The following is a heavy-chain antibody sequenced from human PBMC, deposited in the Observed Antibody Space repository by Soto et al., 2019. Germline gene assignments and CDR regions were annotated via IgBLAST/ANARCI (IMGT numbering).Heavy chain of an antibody. J-gene: IGHJ4*02. D-gene: IGHD1-26*01. Sequence: QVQLVQSGAEVRKPGASVNVSCKASGYTFNRHYIQWVRQAPGQGLEWMGMIEHSGSDTNYAKKFHDRVTLTSDTSTSTGYMELSSLRSEDTAVYYCAKRRGVGLTRSSFDYWGPGALVIVSS. CDR3: AKRRGVGLTRSSFDY. V-gene: IGHV1-46*02. CDR1: GYTFNRHY. CDR2: IEHSGSDT.